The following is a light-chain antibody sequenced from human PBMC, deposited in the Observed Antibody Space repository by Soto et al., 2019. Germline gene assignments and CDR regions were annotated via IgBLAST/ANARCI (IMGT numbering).Light chain of an antibody. V-gene: IGLV2-8*01. CDR1: SSDVGGYNY. CDR3: SSYAGSNNVL. J-gene: IGLJ2*01. CDR2: EVN. Sequence: QSALTQPPSASGSPGQSVTISCTGTSSDVGGYNYVSWYQQHPGIAPKLMIYEVNKRPSGVPDRFSGSKSGNTASLTVSGLQAEDEADYYCSSYAGSNNVLFGGGTKLTVL.